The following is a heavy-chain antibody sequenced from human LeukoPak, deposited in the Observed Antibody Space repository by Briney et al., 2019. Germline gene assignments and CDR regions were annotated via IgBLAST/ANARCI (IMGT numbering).Heavy chain of an antibody. CDR3: ARDNWVDC. Sequence: GGSLRLSCAAAGLTFSKYSMTWVRQAPGKGLEWVSFIDTSSTTMYYTDSVKGRFTISRDNAKNSLYLQMNSLKVEDTAIYYCARDNWVDCWGQGTLVTVSS. CDR1: GLTFSKYS. V-gene: IGHV3-48*04. J-gene: IGHJ5*01. CDR2: IDTSSTTM.